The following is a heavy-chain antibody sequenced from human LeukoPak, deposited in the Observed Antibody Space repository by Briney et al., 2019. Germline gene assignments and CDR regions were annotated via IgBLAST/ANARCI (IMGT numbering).Heavy chain of an antibody. CDR1: GGSISSSNYY. J-gene: IGHJ6*02. CDR2: IHYSRSST. D-gene: IGHD3-16*01. CDR3: AKDWGAGYGMDV. Sequence: PPETLSLTCSVSGGSISSSNYYWGWIRQPPGKGLEWIGSIHYSRSSTYYKPSLKSRVNISVDTSKNQFSLKLTSVTATDTAVYYCAKDWGAGYGMDVWGQGTTVSASS. V-gene: IGHV4-39*02.